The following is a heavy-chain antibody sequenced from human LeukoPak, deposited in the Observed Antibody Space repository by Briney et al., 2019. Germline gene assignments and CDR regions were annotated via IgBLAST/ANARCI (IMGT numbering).Heavy chain of an antibody. D-gene: IGHD1-26*01. V-gene: IGHV3-23*01. CDR1: GFTFSSYA. J-gene: IGHJ4*02. Sequence: GGSLRLSCAASGFTFSSYAMSWVRQAPGKGLEWVSAISGSGGSTYYADSVKGRFTISRDSSKNTLYLQMNSLRAEDTAVYYCAKLTVGATELDYWGQGTLVTVSS. CDR3: AKLTVGATELDY. CDR2: ISGSGGST.